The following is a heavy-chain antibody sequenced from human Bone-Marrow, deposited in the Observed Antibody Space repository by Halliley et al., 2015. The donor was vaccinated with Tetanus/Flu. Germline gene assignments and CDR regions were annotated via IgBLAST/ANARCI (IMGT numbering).Heavy chain of an antibody. CDR3: ARGRSRIVLFSPPVAHPFDC. J-gene: IGHJ4*02. CDR1: GGSFSGHY. CDR2: IHHSRST. V-gene: IGHV4-34*01. D-gene: IGHD6-6*01. Sequence: TLSLTCAVYGGSFSGHYWSWIRQSPGKGLEWIGEIHHSRSTNYKASLKSRLKVSMDASRHQFSLELRSVTAADTAVYYCARGRSRIVLFSPPVAHPFDCWGQGSLVSVSS.